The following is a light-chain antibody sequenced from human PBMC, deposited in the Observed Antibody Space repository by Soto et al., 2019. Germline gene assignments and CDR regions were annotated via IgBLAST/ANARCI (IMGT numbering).Light chain of an antibody. CDR3: QTLGTGIQV. J-gene: IGLJ2*01. CDR2: LNSDGSH. V-gene: IGLV4-69*01. CDR1: SGHSSYA. Sequence: QLVLTQSPSASASLGASVKLTCTLSSGHSSYAIAWHQQQPEKGPRYLMNLNSDGSHSKGDGIPDRFSGSSSGAERYLTISSLQSEDEADYYCQTLGTGIQVFGGGTKVTVL.